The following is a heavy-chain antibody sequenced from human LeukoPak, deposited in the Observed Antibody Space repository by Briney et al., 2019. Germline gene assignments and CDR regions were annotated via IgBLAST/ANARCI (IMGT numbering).Heavy chain of an antibody. CDR3: AKDFSQDERGYSYGYFDY. CDR2: ISGSGGST. D-gene: IGHD5-18*01. V-gene: IGHV3-23*01. Sequence: GGSLRLSCAASGFTFSSYVMSWVRQAPGKGLEWVSAISGSGGSTYYADSVKGRFTISRDNSKNTLYLQMNSLRAEDTAVYYCAKDFSQDERGYSYGYFDYWGQGTLVTVSS. J-gene: IGHJ4*02. CDR1: GFTFSSYV.